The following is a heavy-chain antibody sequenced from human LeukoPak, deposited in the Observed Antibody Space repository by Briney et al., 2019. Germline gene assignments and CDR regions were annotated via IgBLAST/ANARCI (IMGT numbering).Heavy chain of an antibody. CDR2: IIPIFGTA. D-gene: IGHD2-21*02. V-gene: IGHV1-69*05. CDR1: GGTFSSYA. J-gene: IGHJ3*02. Sequence: SVKVSCKASGGTFSSYAISWVRQAPGQGLKWMGRIIPIFGTANYAQKFQGRVTITTDESTSTAYMELSSLRSEDTAVYYCARDRIVVVTAIPYAFDIWGQGTMVTVSS. CDR3: ARDRIVVVTAIPYAFDI.